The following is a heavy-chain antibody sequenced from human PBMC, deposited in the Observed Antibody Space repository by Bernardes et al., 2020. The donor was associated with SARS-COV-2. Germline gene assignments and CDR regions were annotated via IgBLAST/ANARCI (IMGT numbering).Heavy chain of an antibody. CDR1: GFTFSSYS. Sequence: VGSLRLSCAASGFTFSSYSMNWVRQAPGKGLEWVSYISSSSSTTYYADSVKGRFTISRDNAKNSLYLQMNSLRDEDTAVYYCARGPSCWFDYWGQGTLVTVSS. CDR3: ARGPSCWFDY. J-gene: IGHJ4*02. D-gene: IGHD6-19*01. CDR2: ISSSSSTT. V-gene: IGHV3-48*02.